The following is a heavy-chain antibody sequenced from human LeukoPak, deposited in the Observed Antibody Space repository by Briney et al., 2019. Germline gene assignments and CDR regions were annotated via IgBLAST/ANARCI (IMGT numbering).Heavy chain of an antibody. CDR2: IKSKTDGGTT. J-gene: IGHJ6*03. V-gene: IGHV3-15*05. CDR3: TTDPSYGDSPHYYYFMDV. CDR1: GFNFRSYS. Sequence: GGSLRLSCAASGFNFRSYSMNWVRQAPGKGLEWVGRIKSKTDGGTTDYAAPVKGRFTISRDDSKNTLYLQMNNLKIEDTAVYSCTTDPSYGDSPHYYYFMDVWGKGTTVTISS. D-gene: IGHD4-17*01.